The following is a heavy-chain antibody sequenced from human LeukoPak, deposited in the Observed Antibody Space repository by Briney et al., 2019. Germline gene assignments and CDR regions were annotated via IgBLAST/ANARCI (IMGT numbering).Heavy chain of an antibody. J-gene: IGHJ4*02. CDR3: AKNYYGSGSHFDY. CDR1: GFTLSSYA. V-gene: IGHV3-23*01. CDR2: ISGSGGST. Sequence: GGSLRLSCAASGFTLSSYAMSWVRQAPGKGLEWVSAISGSGGSTYYADSVKGRFTISRDNSKNTLYLQMNSLRAEDTAVYYCAKNYYGSGSHFDYWGQGTLVTVSS. D-gene: IGHD3-10*01.